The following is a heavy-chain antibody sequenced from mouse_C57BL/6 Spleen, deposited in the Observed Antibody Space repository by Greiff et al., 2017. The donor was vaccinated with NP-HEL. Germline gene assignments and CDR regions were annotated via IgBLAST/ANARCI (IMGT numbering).Heavy chain of an antibody. CDR3: ARSLGEGLRRYFEV. D-gene: IGHD2-2*01. CDR1: GYTFTSYW. CDR2: IDPSDSYT. Sequence: VQLQQPGAELVMPGASVKLSCKASGYTFTSYWMHWVKQRPGQGLEWIGEIDPSDSYTNYNQKFKGKSTLTVDKSSSTAYMQLSSLTSEDSAVYYCARSLGEGLRRYFEVWGTGTTVTVSS. J-gene: IGHJ1*03. V-gene: IGHV1-69*01.